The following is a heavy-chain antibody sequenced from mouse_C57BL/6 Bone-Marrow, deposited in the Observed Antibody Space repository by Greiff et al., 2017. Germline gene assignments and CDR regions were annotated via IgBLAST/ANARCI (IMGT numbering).Heavy chain of an antibody. CDR3: ARHKMDDYWYFDV. Sequence: EVQVVESGGDLVKPGGSLKLSCAASGFTFSSYGMSWVRQTPDKRLEWVATISSGGSYTYYPDSVKGRFTISRDNAKNTLYLQMSSLKSEDTAMYYCARHKMDDYWYFDVWGTGTTVTVSS. V-gene: IGHV5-6*01. J-gene: IGHJ1*03. CDR1: GFTFSSYG. CDR2: ISSGGSYT.